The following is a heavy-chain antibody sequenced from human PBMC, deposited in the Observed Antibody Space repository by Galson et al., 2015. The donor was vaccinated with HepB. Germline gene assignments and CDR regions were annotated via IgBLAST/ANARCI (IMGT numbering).Heavy chain of an antibody. CDR3: AREEAPLGGTIDY. J-gene: IGHJ4*02. CDR1: GYTFTGYY. CDR2: INPNSGGT. V-gene: IGHV1-2*02. D-gene: IGHD1-7*01. Sequence: SVKASCKASGYTFTGYYMHWVRQAPGQGLEWMGWINPNSGGTNYAQKFQGRVTMTRDTSISTAYMELSRLRSDDTAVYYCAREEAPLGGTIDYWGQGTLVTVSS.